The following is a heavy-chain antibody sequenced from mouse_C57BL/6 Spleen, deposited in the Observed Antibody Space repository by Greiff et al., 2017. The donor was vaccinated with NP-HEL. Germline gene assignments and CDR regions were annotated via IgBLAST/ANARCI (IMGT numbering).Heavy chain of an antibody. CDR2: IYPGNSDT. CDR3: TRGYYDYDEDAY. CDR1: GYTFTSYW. Sequence: EVQLQQSGTVLARPGASVKMSCKTSGYTFTSYWMHWVKQRPGQGLEWIGAIYPGNSDTSYNQKFKGKAKLTAVTSASTAYMELSSLTNEDSAVYYGTRGYYDYDEDAYWGQGTLVTVSA. J-gene: IGHJ3*01. D-gene: IGHD2-4*01. V-gene: IGHV1-5*01.